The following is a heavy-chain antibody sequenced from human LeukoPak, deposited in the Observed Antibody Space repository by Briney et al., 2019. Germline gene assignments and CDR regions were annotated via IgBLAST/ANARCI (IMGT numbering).Heavy chain of an antibody. CDR3: AKGGRGNGEVY. CDR1: GFTFSSYW. D-gene: IGHD2-8*01. CDR2: IKQDGGEK. V-gene: IGHV3-7*01. Sequence: GGSLRLSCAVSGFTFSSYWMNWVRQAPGKGLEWVANIKQDGGEKNYVASVKGRFTIFRDNAKSSLFLQMNDLRAEDTAVYYCAKGGRGNGEVYWGQGTLVTVSS. J-gene: IGHJ4*02.